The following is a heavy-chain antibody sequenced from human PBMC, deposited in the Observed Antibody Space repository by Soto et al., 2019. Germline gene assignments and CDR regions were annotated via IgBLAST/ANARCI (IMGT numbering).Heavy chain of an antibody. D-gene: IGHD5-12*01. Sequence: PGESLKISCKGSGYSFTSYWIGWVRQMPGKGLEWMGIIYPGDSDTRYSPSFQGQVTISADKSISTAYLQWSSLKASDTAMYYCARHSGYDYYYYYYGMDVWGQGTTVTVSS. CDR3: ARHSGYDYYYYYYGMDV. CDR1: GYSFTSYW. CDR2: IYPGDSDT. V-gene: IGHV5-51*01. J-gene: IGHJ6*02.